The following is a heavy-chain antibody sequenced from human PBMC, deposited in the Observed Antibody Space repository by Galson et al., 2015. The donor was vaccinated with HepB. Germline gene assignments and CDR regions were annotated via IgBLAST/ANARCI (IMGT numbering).Heavy chain of an antibody. CDR3: ARGVRGSYPTFDY. V-gene: IGHV3-9*01. CDR1: GFTFNDYT. D-gene: IGHD3-10*01. J-gene: IGHJ4*02. CDR2: ISWNGDNI. Sequence: SLRLSCAASGFTFNDYTMHWVRQTPGKGLEWASSISWNGDNIGYADSVKGRFTISRDNAKNSLYLRMNSLRAEDTALYYCARGVRGSYPTFDYWGQGTLATVSS.